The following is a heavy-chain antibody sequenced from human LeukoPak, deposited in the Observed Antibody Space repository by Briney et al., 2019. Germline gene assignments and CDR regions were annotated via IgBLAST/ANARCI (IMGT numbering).Heavy chain of an antibody. V-gene: IGHV5-51*01. CDR1: GYSFTSYW. CDR2: IYPGDSDT. J-gene: IGHJ3*02. CDR3: ARRSRDGYSLHDAFDI. D-gene: IGHD5-24*01. Sequence: PGGSLRLSCKGSGYSFTSYWIGWVRQMPGKGLEWMGIIYPGDSDTRYSPSFQGQVTISADKSISTAYLQWSSLKASDTAMYYCARRSRDGYSLHDAFDIWGQGTMVTVSS.